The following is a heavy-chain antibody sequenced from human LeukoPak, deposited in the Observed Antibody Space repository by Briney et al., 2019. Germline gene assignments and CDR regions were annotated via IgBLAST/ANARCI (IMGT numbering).Heavy chain of an antibody. J-gene: IGHJ6*02. CDR2: MTRSSAI. D-gene: IGHD2/OR15-2a*01. CDR3: ASYLTSIPSGMDV. Sequence: GGSLRLSCAASGFTFSSYSMNWVRQAPGKGLEWVATMTRSSAIFYADSVKGRFTISRDNGRNTLYLQMYSLRAEDTAVYYCASYLTSIPSGMDVWGQGTTVTVSS. V-gene: IGHV3-69-1*01. CDR1: GFTFSSYS.